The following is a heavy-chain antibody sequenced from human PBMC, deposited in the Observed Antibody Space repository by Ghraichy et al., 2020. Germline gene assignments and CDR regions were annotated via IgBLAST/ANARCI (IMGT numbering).Heavy chain of an antibody. V-gene: IGHV4-30-2*01. CDR2: IYHSGSA. D-gene: IGHD3-3*01. CDR1: GGSVTSDPYS. J-gene: IGHJ6*02. Sequence: SETLSLTCIVSGGSVTSDPYSWTWDRKPTGKGLEWIGYIYHSGSAYLNPTLKSRVAISVDRYENQFSLKLNSMSAADTSVYYCAVLASNGVDVWGRGTKVTASS. CDR3: AVLASNGVDV.